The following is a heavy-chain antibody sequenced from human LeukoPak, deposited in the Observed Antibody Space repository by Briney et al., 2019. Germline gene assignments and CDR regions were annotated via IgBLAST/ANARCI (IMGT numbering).Heavy chain of an antibody. D-gene: IGHD3-22*01. CDR2: ISGSGGST. CDR1: GFTFSSYA. Sequence: GGSLRLSCAASGFTFSSYAMSWVRQAPGKGLERVSAISGSGGSTYYADSVKGRFTISRDNSKNTLYLQMNSLRAEDTAVYYCAKDRYYYDSSGYYAPDAFDIWGQGTMVTVSS. CDR3: AKDRYYYDSSGYYAPDAFDI. J-gene: IGHJ3*02. V-gene: IGHV3-23*01.